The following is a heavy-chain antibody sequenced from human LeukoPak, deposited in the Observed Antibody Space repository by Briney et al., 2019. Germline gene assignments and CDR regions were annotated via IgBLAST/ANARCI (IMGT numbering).Heavy chain of an antibody. J-gene: IGHJ4*02. CDR3: VGTFTVFGVVSTID. V-gene: IGHV3-23*01. Sequence: HPGGSLRLSCAASGFTFSDYYMNWVRQAPGKGLEWVSSISFSGDNRGDNTYYADSVRGRFSISRDNSQNTVFLQMSSLRVDDTAAYYCVGTFTVFGVVSTIDWGQGTLVTVSS. CDR2: ISFSGDNRGDNT. CDR1: GFTFSDYY. D-gene: IGHD3-3*01.